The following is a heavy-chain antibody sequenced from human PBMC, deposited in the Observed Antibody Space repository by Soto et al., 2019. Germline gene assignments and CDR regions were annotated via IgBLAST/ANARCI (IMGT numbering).Heavy chain of an antibody. CDR2: IYYSGST. D-gene: IGHD3-16*01. CDR1: GASISSYY. J-gene: IGHJ4*02. V-gene: IGHV4-59*01. Sequence: SETLSLTCSVSGASISSYYYTWIRQTPGKGLEWIGYIYYSGSTNYNPSLKSRVTISVDTSKSQFSLKLSSVTAADTDVYYCARRYGGNFDYWGQGTLVTVSS. CDR3: ARRYGGNFDY.